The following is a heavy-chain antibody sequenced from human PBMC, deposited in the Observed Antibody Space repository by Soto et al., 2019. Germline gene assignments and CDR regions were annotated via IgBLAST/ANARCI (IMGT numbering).Heavy chain of an antibody. D-gene: IGHD6-13*01. J-gene: IGHJ4*02. CDR3: ARSPFLAAAGLDFDY. Sequence: ASVKVSCKASGYTFTSYGISWVRQAPGQGLEWMGWTSAYNGNTNYAQKLQGRVTMTTDTSTSTAYMELRSLRSDDTAVYYCARSPFLAAAGLDFDYWGQGTLVTVSS. CDR2: TSAYNGNT. V-gene: IGHV1-18*01. CDR1: GYTFTSYG.